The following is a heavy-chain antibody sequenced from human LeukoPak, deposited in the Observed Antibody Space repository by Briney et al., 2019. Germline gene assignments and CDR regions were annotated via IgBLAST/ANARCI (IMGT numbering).Heavy chain of an antibody. CDR2: IYFGGST. CDR3: ARHPTALVSYGFDP. V-gene: IGHV4-39*01. Sequence: AETLSLTCTVSGGSIRSSTYYWGWIRQPPGKGLEWIGSIYFGGSTYYNPSLKSRVTISVDTSKNQFSLNLSSVTAADTAVYYCARHPTALVSYGFDPWGQGTLVTVSS. CDR1: GGSIRSSTYY. D-gene: IGHD5-18*01. J-gene: IGHJ5*02.